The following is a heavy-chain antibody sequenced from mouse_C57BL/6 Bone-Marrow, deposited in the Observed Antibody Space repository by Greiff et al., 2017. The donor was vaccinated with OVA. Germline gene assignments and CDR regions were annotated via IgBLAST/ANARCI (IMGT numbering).Heavy chain of an antibody. J-gene: IGHJ2*01. CDR3: ARDSSGFYYFDY. V-gene: IGHV5-4*01. CDR2: ISDGGSYT. CDR1: GFTFSSYA. Sequence: EVHLVESGGGLVKPGGSLKLSCAASGFTFSSYAMSWVRQTPEKRLEWVATISDGGSYTYYPDNVKGRFTISRDNAKNTLYLQMSHLKSEDTAMYYYARDSSGFYYFDYEGQGTTLTVSS. D-gene: IGHD3-2*02.